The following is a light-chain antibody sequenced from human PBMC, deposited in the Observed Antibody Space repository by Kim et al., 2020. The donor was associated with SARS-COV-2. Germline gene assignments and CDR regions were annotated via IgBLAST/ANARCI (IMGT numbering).Light chain of an antibody. CDR3: NSRDSNDNVV. J-gene: IGLJ2*01. CDR2: GKN. Sequence: SSELTQDPAVSVALGQTVRITCQGDSLRSYYATWYQQKPGQAPIVVIYGKNNRPSGIPDRFSGSSSGNTASLTITGTQAGDEADYYCNSRDSNDNVVFGGVNQPPV. V-gene: IGLV3-19*01. CDR1: SLRSYY.